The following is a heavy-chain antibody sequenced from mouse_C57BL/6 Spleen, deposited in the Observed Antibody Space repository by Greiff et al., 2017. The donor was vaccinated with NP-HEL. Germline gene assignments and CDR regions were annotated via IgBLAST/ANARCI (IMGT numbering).Heavy chain of an antibody. CDR3: ARSGFITTVVATDY. CDR2: ISYDGSN. CDR1: GYSITSGYY. Sequence: EVQLVESGPGLVKPSQSLSLTCSVTGYSITSGYYWNWIRQFPGNKLEWMGYISYDGSNNYNPSLKNRISITRDTSKNQFFLKLNSVTTEDTATYYGARSGFITTVVATDYWGEGTTLTVSS. J-gene: IGHJ2*01. V-gene: IGHV3-6*01. D-gene: IGHD1-1*01.